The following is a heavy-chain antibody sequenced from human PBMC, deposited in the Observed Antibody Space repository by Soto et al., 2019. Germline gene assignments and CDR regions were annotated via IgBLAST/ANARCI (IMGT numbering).Heavy chain of an antibody. D-gene: IGHD6-6*01. Sequence: QVQLVQSGAEVKKPGASVKVSCQASGYTFTGYYMHWVRQAPGQGPEWMGWINPNSGGTTYAQKFQGRVTVTRDTSISTAYMELSSLRSDDTAVYYCARGGSSSLDYWGQGTLVTVSS. J-gene: IGHJ4*02. V-gene: IGHV1-2*02. CDR1: GYTFTGYY. CDR3: ARGGSSSLDY. CDR2: INPNSGGT.